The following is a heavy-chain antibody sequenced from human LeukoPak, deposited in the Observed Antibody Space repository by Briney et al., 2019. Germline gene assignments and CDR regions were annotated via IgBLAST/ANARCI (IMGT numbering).Heavy chain of an antibody. Sequence: ASVKVSCKASGYTFTSYAMHWVRQAPGQRLEWMGWINAGNGNTKYSQKFQGRVTITRDTSASTAYMELSGLRSEDTAVYYCARKYCSSTSCYRPDYNWFDPWGQGTLVTVSS. V-gene: IGHV1-3*01. CDR2: INAGNGNT. CDR1: GYTFTSYA. D-gene: IGHD2-2*01. J-gene: IGHJ5*02. CDR3: ARKYCSSTSCYRPDYNWFDP.